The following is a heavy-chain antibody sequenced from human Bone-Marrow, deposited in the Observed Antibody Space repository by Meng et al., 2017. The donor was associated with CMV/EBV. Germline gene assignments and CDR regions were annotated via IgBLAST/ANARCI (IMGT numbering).Heavy chain of an antibody. V-gene: IGHV3-23*01. Sequence: FTSCGMSWVRQTTGKGLEWVSAISGSGGSTYYADSVKGRFTISRDNSKNTLYLQMNSLRAEDTAVYYCAKGDGNDFWSGYFQYYFDYWGQGTLVTVSS. CDR3: AKGDGNDFWSGYFQYYFDY. D-gene: IGHD3-3*01. CDR1: FTSCG. CDR2: ISGSGGST. J-gene: IGHJ4*02.